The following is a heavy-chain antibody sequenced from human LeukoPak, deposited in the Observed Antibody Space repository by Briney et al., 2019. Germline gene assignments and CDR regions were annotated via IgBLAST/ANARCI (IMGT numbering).Heavy chain of an antibody. CDR2: IYYSGST. CDR3: ARLSRGYYYVADY. D-gene: IGHD3-22*01. Sequence: PSETLSLTCTVPAGSISSSSYYWGWIRKPPGKGLEWIGSIYYSGSTYYNPSLKSRVTISVGTSKNQFSLKLSSVTAADTAVYYCARLSRGYYYVADYWGQGTLVTVSS. CDR1: AGSISSSSYY. V-gene: IGHV4-39*07. J-gene: IGHJ4*02.